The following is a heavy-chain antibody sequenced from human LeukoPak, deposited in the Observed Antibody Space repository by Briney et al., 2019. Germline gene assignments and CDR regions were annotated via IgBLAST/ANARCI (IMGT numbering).Heavy chain of an antibody. J-gene: IGHJ4*02. CDR3: AGEEVSAGDY. CDR1: GGSISSNSNY. D-gene: IGHD2-2*01. CDR2: IYYTGVT. V-gene: IGHV4-39*01. Sequence: SETLSLTCTVSGGSISSNSNYWAWIRQPPGKGLEWIGSIYYTGVTFYSPSLKSRVTISVDTSKNQFFLKVISVTAADTAVHYCAGEEVSAGDYWGQGTLVTVSS.